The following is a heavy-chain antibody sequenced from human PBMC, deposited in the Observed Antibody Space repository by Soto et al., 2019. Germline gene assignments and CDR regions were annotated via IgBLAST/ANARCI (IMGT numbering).Heavy chain of an antibody. CDR3: ARGRYGDY. D-gene: IGHD1-1*01. CDR2: ISAHNVNT. Sequence: QVHLVQSGAEVKKPGASGKVSCKGSVYAFTTYGITWVRQAPGQGLEWRGWISAHNVNTNYAQKLQGRVTVTRDTSTSTAYMELRSLRSDDTAVYYCARGRYGDYWGQGALVTVSS. J-gene: IGHJ4*02. V-gene: IGHV1-18*01. CDR1: VYAFTTYG.